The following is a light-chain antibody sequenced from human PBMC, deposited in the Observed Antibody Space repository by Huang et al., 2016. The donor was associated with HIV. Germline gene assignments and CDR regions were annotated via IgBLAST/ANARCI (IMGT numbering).Light chain of an antibody. Sequence: EIVMTQSPATLSVSPGERVPLSCRASQSLSSQLAWYQQKRCQAPRLLIYGVSTRATDIPARFSGSGSGTDFTLTINSLQSEDFATYYCQQYNDWPLTFGQGTEVEIK. CDR2: GVS. V-gene: IGKV3-15*01. CDR3: QQYNDWPLT. J-gene: IGKJ1*01. CDR1: QSLSSQ.